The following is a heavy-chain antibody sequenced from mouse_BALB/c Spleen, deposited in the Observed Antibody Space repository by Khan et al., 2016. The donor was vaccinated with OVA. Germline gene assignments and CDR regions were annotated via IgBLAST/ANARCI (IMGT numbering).Heavy chain of an antibody. V-gene: IGHV1-4*01. Sequence: QVQLQQSGAELARPGASVKMSCKASGYTFTSYTIHWIKQRPGQGLEWIGYINPSSGYTNYNQKFKDKATLTADKSSTTAYMQLSSLTSDDSVVYYCARDGAYYRNDGWFAYWGQGTLVTVSA. CDR2: INPSSGYT. CDR1: GYTFTSYT. CDR3: ARDGAYYRNDGWFAY. J-gene: IGHJ3*01. D-gene: IGHD2-14*01.